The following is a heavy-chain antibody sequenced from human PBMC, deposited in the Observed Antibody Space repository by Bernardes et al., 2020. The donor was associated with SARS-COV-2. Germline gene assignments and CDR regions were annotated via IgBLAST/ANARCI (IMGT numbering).Heavy chain of an antibody. CDR2: ISYDGSSK. J-gene: IGHJ4*02. CDR3: ARDSCSTTSCYTREENNFDY. D-gene: IGHD2-2*02. V-gene: IGHV3-30-3*01. Sequence: GSLRLSCAASGFSFTYYAMQWVRQAPGKGLDWVAVISYDGSSKYYADSVRGRFTISRDNSKNTLYLQMNSLRAEDTAVYYCARDSCSTTSCYTREENNFDYWGQGTLVTVSS. CDR1: GFSFTYYA.